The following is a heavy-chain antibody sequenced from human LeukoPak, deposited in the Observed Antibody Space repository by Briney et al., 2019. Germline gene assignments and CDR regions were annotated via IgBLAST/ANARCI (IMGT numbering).Heavy chain of an antibody. CDR2: ISGSGGST. Sequence: GGSLRLSCAASGFTFSSYAMSWVRQAPGKGLEWVSAISGSGGSTYYADSVKGRFTISRDNSKNTLYLQMNSLRAEDTAVYYCAKGRVTMVRGVIPYYYYYMDVWGNGTTVTVSS. J-gene: IGHJ6*03. CDR3: AKGRVTMVRGVIPYYYYYMDV. CDR1: GFTFSSYA. D-gene: IGHD3-10*01. V-gene: IGHV3-23*01.